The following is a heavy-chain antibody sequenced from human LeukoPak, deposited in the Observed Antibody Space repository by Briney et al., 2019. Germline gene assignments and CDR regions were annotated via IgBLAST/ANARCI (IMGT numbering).Heavy chain of an antibody. CDR3: ARERGSRSGYELFFDY. CDR1: GGSFNVYY. J-gene: IGHJ4*02. Sequence: SETLSLTCAVYGGSFNVYYWSWIRQPPGKGLEWIGEISHSGSTNFNPSLKSRVSMSVDTSQNQFSLKLSSVTAADTAVYYCARERGSRSGYELFFDYWGQGTLVTVSS. CDR2: ISHSGST. D-gene: IGHD5-12*01. V-gene: IGHV4-34*01.